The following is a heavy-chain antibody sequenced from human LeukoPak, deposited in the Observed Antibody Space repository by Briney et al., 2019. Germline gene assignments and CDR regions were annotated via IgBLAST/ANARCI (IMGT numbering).Heavy chain of an antibody. J-gene: IGHJ3*02. CDR3: ARATGSSDIVVVPADDAFDI. D-gene: IGHD2-2*01. V-gene: IGHV4-4*07. Sequence: SETLSLTCTVSGGSISSYYWSWIRQPAGKGLEWIGRIYTSGSTNYNPSLKSRVTMSVDTSKNQFSLKLSSVTAADTAVYYCARATGSSDIVVVPADDAFDIWGKGTMVTVSS. CDR1: GGSISSYY. CDR2: IYTSGST.